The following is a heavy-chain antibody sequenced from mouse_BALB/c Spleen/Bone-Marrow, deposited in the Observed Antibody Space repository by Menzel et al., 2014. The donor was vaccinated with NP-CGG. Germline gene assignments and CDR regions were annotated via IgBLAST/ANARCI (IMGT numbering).Heavy chain of an antibody. V-gene: IGHV1-54*01. CDR1: GYAFTNYL. CDR2: INPGSGGT. Sequence: QVQLQQSGAELVRPGTSVKVSCKASGYAFTNYLIEWVKQRPGQGLEWIGVINPGSGGTNYNEKFKGKATLTADKSSSTAYMRLSSLTSDDSAVYFCARGGDYGFMDYWGQGTPVTVSS. J-gene: IGHJ4*01. CDR3: ARGGDYGFMDY. D-gene: IGHD1-2*01.